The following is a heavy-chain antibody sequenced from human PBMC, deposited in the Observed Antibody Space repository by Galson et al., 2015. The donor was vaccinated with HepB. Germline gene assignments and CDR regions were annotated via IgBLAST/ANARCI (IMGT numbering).Heavy chain of an antibody. CDR3: ASLFGDDGPYYYYYGMDV. CDR1: GYTFTSYD. Sequence: SVKVSCKASGYTFTSYDINWVRQATGQGLEWMGWMNPNSGNTGYAQKFQGRVTMARNTSISTAYMELSSLRSEDTAVYYCASLFGDDGPYYYYYGMDVWGQGTTVTVSS. D-gene: IGHD4-17*01. CDR2: MNPNSGNT. J-gene: IGHJ6*02. V-gene: IGHV1-8*01.